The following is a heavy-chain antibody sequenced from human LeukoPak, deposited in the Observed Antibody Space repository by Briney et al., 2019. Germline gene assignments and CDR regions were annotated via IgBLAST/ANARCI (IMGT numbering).Heavy chain of an antibody. Sequence: GGSLRLSCVASGFNFSTQEMAWVRQAPGKGLEWVSYISKDGRTIYYADSVKGRFTISRDNTRNSLFLQLSSLSADDTAFYYCARGSYTGFDLYFDSWGQGTLVTISS. CDR1: GFNFSTQE. CDR2: ISKDGRTI. V-gene: IGHV3-48*03. D-gene: IGHD5-12*01. J-gene: IGHJ4*02. CDR3: ARGSYTGFDLYFDS.